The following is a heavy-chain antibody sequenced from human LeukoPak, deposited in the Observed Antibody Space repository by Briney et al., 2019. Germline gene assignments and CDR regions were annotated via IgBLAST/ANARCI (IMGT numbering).Heavy chain of an antibody. J-gene: IGHJ5*02. CDR1: GGSISSYY. Sequence: SETLSLTCTASGGSISSYYWSWIRQPPGKGLEWIGYIYYSGSTNYNPSLKSRVTISVDTSKNQFSLKLSSVTAADTAVYYCARDSSTFGVNWFDPWGQGTLVTVSS. CDR3: ARDSSTFGVNWFDP. CDR2: IYYSGST. D-gene: IGHD3-3*01. V-gene: IGHV4-59*01.